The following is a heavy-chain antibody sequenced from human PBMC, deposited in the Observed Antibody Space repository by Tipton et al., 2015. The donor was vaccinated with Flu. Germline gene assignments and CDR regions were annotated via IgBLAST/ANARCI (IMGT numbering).Heavy chain of an antibody. D-gene: IGHD2-21*02. CDR3: ARDRVVTHYYFGMDV. V-gene: IGHV4-38-2*02. CDR2: ICHSGSP. CDR1: GYSISSGYF. Sequence: TLSLTCAVSGYSISSGYFWGWIRQPPGKRLEWLGTICHSGSPYYNPSLKSRGTISVDTSENQFSLKLSSVTAADTAIYYCARDRVVTHYYFGMDVWGQGTTVTVSS. J-gene: IGHJ6*02.